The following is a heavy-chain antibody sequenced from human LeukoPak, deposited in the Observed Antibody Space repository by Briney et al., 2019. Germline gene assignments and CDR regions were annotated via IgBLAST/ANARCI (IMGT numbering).Heavy chain of an antibody. CDR2: IIPILGIA. CDR3: ATGDIPFYDFLYFES. J-gene: IGHJ4*02. V-gene: IGHV1-69*04. D-gene: IGHD2/OR15-2a*01. Sequence: SVKVSCKASGGTFSSYAITWVRQAPGQGLEWMGRIIPILGIANYAQKFQGRVTITADKSTSTAYMELSSLRSEDTAIYYCATGDIPFYDFLYFESWGQGTLVTVSS. CDR1: GGTFSSYA.